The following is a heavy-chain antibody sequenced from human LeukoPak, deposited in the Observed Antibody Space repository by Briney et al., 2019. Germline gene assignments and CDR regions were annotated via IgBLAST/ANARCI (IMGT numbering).Heavy chain of an antibody. CDR1: GFTFSSYS. CDR3: ASVFSFGSYAFDI. CDR2: ISSSSSYI. D-gene: IGHD5-18*01. J-gene: IGHJ3*02. V-gene: IGHV3-21*01. Sequence: GGSLRLSCAASGFTFSSYSMNWVRQAPGKGLEWVSSISSSSSYIYYADSVKGRFTISRDNAKNSLYLQMNSLRAEDTAVYYCASVFSFGSYAFDIWGQGTLVTVSS.